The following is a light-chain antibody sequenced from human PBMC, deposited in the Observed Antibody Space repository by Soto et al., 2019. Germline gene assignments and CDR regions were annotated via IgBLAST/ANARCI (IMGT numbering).Light chain of an antibody. CDR3: AACDDSLSGWV. V-gene: IGLV1-47*01. Sequence: QSVLTQPPSASGTPGQRVTISCSGSSSNIVTNHVYWYQHLPGTAPKLLIYRNSLRPSGVPDRFSGSKSGTSASLAISGIRSEDDADYYCAACDDSLSGWVFGGGTKLTVL. CDR1: SSNIVTNH. J-gene: IGLJ3*02. CDR2: RNS.